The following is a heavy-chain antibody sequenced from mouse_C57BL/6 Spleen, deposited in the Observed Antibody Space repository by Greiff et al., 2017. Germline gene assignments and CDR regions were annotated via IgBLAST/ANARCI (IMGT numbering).Heavy chain of an antibody. V-gene: IGHV1-61*01. CDR3: ARKGIAAMYY. CDR1: GYTFTSYW. Sequence: QVHVKQPGAELVRPGSSVKLSCKASGYTFTSYWMDWVKQRPGQGLEWIGNIYPSDSEPHYNQKFKDKATLTVVNSASTAYMQLSSLTSEYSAVYYCARKGIAAMYYWGQGTSVTVSS. J-gene: IGHJ4*01. CDR2: IYPSDSEP.